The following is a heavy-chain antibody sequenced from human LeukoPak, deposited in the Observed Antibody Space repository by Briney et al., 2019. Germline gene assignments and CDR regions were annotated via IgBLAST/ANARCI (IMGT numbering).Heavy chain of an antibody. CDR1: GFTFSSYR. Sequence: GGSLRLSCAASGFTFSSYRMNWVRQAPGKGLEWVSYISSSSSTIYYADSVKGRFTISRDNSKNTLYLQMNSLRAEDTAVYYCAKVDHSGYEGIDYWGQGTLVTVSS. CDR3: AKVDHSGYEGIDY. J-gene: IGHJ4*02. V-gene: IGHV3-48*01. D-gene: IGHD5-12*01. CDR2: ISSSSSTI.